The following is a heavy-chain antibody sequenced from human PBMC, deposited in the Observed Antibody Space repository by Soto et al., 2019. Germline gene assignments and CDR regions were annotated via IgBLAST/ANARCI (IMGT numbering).Heavy chain of an antibody. CDR3: ARDRIPLRFGKYSFNGMDV. J-gene: IGHJ6*02. CDR1: GGTFSDYA. D-gene: IGHD3-3*01. Sequence: QVQLVQSGAEMRKPGSSLRVSCKASGGTFSDYAFSWVRQAPGQGLEWMGGIVPRFGSPNYAQKFGGRVTITADTSSSTVYMALSSLRFDDTAVYFCARDRIPLRFGKYSFNGMDVWGQGTTIIVSS. CDR2: IVPRFGSP. V-gene: IGHV1-69*06.